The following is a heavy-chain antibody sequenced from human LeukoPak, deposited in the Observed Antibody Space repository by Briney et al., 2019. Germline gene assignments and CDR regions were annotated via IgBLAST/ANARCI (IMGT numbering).Heavy chain of an antibody. Sequence: SETLSLTCAIYGGSFSGYYWSWIRQPPGKGLEWIGEINHSGSTNYNPSLKSRVAISEDTSKNQFSLKLTFVTAADTAVYYCARGWRRFDYWGQGTLVTVSS. CDR2: INHSGST. CDR3: ARGWRRFDY. V-gene: IGHV4-34*01. CDR1: GGSFSGYY. J-gene: IGHJ4*02.